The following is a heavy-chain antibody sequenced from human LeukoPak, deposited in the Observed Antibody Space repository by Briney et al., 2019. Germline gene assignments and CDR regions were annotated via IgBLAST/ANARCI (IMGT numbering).Heavy chain of an antibody. J-gene: IGHJ6*02. CDR1: GGSFSGYY. CDR3: ARGVRLHYYYGMDV. Sequence: SGTLSLTCAVYGGSFSGYYWSWIRQPPGKGLEWIGEINHSGSTNYNPSLKSRVTISVDTSKNQFSLKLSSVTAADTAVYYCARGVRLHYYYGMDVWGQGTTVTVSS. CDR2: INHSGST. V-gene: IGHV4-34*01.